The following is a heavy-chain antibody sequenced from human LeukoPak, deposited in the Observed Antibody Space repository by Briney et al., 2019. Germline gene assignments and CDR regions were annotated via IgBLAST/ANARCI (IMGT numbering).Heavy chain of an antibody. D-gene: IGHD4-17*01. V-gene: IGHV1-69*06. Sequence: SVKVSCKASGGTFSSYAISWVRQAPGQGLEWMGGIIPIFGTANYAQKFQGRVTITADKSTSTAYMELSSLRSEDTAVYYCARLMDPTTVTTGPNYYYYYMDVWGKGTTVTVSS. J-gene: IGHJ6*03. CDR3: ARLMDPTTVTTGPNYYYYYMDV. CDR1: GGTFSSYA. CDR2: IIPIFGTA.